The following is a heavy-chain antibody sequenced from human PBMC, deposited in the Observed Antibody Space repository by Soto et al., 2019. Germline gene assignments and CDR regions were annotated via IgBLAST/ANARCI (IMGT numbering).Heavy chain of an antibody. D-gene: IGHD3-16*01. V-gene: IGHV4-30-4*01. Sequence: SETLSLTCTVSGGSTSSDNYWSWIRQPPGKGLEWIGHIYYSGNTDYNLSLKSRLAISIGTSKNQFSLKLSSVTAADTAVYFCAREGGESSDGLYYFDSWGQGSLVTVSS. CDR2: IYYSGNT. CDR1: GGSTSSDNY. J-gene: IGHJ4*02. CDR3: AREGGESSDGLYYFDS.